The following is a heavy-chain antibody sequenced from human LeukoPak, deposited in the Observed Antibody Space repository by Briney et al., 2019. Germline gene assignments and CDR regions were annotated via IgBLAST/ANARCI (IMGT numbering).Heavy chain of an antibody. CDR2: IWYDGSNK. Sequence: GGSLRLSCAASGVTFSSYGMRWVRQAPGKGLEWVAGIWYDGSNKYYADSVKGRFTISRDNSNNTLYLQMNSLRAEDTAVYYCARDREWELSYYYYGMDVWGQGTTVTVSS. V-gene: IGHV3-33*01. D-gene: IGHD1-26*01. CDR1: GVTFSSYG. J-gene: IGHJ6*02. CDR3: ARDREWELSYYYYGMDV.